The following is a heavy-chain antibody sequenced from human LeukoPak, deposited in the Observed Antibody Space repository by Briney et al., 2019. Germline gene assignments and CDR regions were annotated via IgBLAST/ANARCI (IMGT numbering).Heavy chain of an antibody. D-gene: IGHD6-19*01. V-gene: IGHV4-39*07. J-gene: IGHJ3*02. Sequence: SETLSLTCTVSGGSISSSSYYWGWIRQPPGKGLEWIGSIYYSGSTYYNPSLKSRVTISVDTSKNQFSLKLGSVTAADTAVYYCARDPYSSGWYGAFDIWGQGTMVTVSS. CDR3: ARDPYSSGWYGAFDI. CDR1: GGSISSSSYY. CDR2: IYYSGST.